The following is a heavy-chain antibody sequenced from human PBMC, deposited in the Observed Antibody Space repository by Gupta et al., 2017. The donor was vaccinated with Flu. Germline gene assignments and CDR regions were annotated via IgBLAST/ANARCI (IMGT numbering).Heavy chain of an antibody. CDR3: ATGADYYDSSGYYFSGFDY. CDR1: GGSISSSSYY. V-gene: IGHV4-39*01. CDR2: IYYSGST. Sequence: QLQLQESGPGLVKPSETLSLTCTVSGGSISSSSYYWGWIRQPPGKGLEWIGSIYYSGSTYYNPSLKSRVTISVDTSKNQFSLKLSSVTAADTAVYYCATGADYYDSSGYYFSGFDYWGQGTLVTVSS. J-gene: IGHJ4*02. D-gene: IGHD3-22*01.